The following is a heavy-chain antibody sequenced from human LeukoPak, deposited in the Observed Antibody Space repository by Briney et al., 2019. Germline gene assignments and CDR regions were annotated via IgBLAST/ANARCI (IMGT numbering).Heavy chain of an antibody. CDR3: AKDAQPRSRWFDP. Sequence: PGGSLRLSCAASGFTVSSNYMSWARQAPGKGLEWVANIKQDGSEKYYVDSVKGRFTISRDNAKNSLYLQMNTLRAEDTAMYYCAKDAQPRSRWFDPWGQGTLVTVSS. D-gene: IGHD3-16*01. CDR1: GFTVSSNY. V-gene: IGHV3-7*03. J-gene: IGHJ5*02. CDR2: IKQDGSEK.